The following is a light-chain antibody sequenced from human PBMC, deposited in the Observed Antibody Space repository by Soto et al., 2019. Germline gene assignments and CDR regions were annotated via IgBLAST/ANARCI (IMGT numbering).Light chain of an antibody. J-gene: IGKJ4*01. CDR2: AAS. Sequence: TQSPGSLAVSPAKRATLSCRSSESVSSSYLAWYQQKPGQAPRLLVYAASSRATGSPDRFSGGGSLTDFTLNISSLEPEDFEVYYCQQPSNSPPELPFAGGTKL. CDR3: QQPSNSPPELP. CDR1: ESVSSSY. V-gene: IGKV3D-20*02.